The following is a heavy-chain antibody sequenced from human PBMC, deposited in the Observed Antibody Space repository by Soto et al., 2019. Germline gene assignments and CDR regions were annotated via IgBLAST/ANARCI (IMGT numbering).Heavy chain of an antibody. J-gene: IGHJ6*03. CDR1: GGSFSGYQ. CDR3: ARGLILWFGELSRRGGYYYYMDV. V-gene: IGHV4-34*01. Sequence: QVQLQQWGAGLFKPSETLSLTCAVYGGSFSGYQLSCIRQPPGKGLECIGEINDSGNINYNPSLKSRFTSLIDPPKKQISLKLSSVTAADSAVYYCARGLILWFGELSRRGGYYYYMDVWGKGTTVTVSS. CDR2: INDSGNI. D-gene: IGHD3-10*01.